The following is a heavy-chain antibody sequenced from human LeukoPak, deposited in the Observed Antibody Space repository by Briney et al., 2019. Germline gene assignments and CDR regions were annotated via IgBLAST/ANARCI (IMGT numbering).Heavy chain of an antibody. CDR3: AKDEGIAAAGTGLDY. D-gene: IGHD6-13*01. J-gene: IGHJ4*02. CDR2: ISYDGSNK. V-gene: IGHV3-30*18. CDR1: GFTFSSYG. Sequence: GGSLRLSCAASGFTFSSYGMHWVRQAPGKGLEGVAVISYDGSNKYYADSVKGRFTISRDNSKNTLYLQMNSLRAEDTAVYYCAKDEGIAAAGTGLDYWGQGTLVTVSS.